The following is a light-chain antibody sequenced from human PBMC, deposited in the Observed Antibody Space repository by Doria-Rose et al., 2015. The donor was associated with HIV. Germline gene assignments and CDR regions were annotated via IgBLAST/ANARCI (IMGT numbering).Light chain of an antibody. CDR3: QQYYDTPS. V-gene: IGKV4-1*01. CDR2: WAS. J-gene: IGKJ3*01. CDR1: QSLLYTSKNY. Sequence: TQSPESLGMSLGERATLNCKSNQSLLYTSKNYLAWYQQKPGQPPKLLIYWASTRQSGVPARFSGSGSGTDFTLTISSLEAEDVAVYHCQQYYDTPSFGPGTTVDIK.